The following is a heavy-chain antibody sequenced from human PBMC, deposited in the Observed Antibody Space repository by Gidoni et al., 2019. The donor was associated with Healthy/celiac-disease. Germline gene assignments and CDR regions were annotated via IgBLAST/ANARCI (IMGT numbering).Heavy chain of an antibody. Sequence: QLQLQESGPGLVKPSETLSLTCTVSAGSISSSSYHWGWIRQPPGKGLEWIGSIYYSGSTYYNPSLKSRVTISVDTSKNQFSLKLSSVTAADTAVYYCARDPLWFGEFDMDYYYGMDVWGQGTTVTVSS. D-gene: IGHD3-10*01. CDR3: ARDPLWFGEFDMDYYYGMDV. CDR1: AGSISSSSYH. CDR2: IYYSGST. V-gene: IGHV4-39*07. J-gene: IGHJ6*02.